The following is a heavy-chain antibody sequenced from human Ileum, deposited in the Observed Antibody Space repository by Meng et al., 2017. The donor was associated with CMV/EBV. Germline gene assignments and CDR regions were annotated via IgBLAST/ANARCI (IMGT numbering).Heavy chain of an antibody. V-gene: IGHV4-31*02. CDR2: IYYSGST. CDR3: ARDRSYGSGNNWFDP. CDR1: GSISSGGYY. D-gene: IGHD3-10*01. Sequence: GSISSGGYYWSWIRQHPGKGPEWIGYIYYSGSTYYNPSLKSRVTISVDTSKNQFSLKLSSVTAADTAVYYCARDRSYGSGNNWFDPWGQGTLVTVSS. J-gene: IGHJ5*02.